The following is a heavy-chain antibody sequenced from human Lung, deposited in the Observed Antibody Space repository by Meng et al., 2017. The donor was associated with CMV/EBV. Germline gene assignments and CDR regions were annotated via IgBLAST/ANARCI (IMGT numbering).Heavy chain of an antibody. D-gene: IGHD1-7*01. CDR3: AHRDSITGTSGSLGEYYFDY. J-gene: IGHJ4*02. CDR1: SGVG. Sequence: SGVGVGLIRQTPGKALEWLSLIYWNDDKRYSPFLKSRLTITKDTSKDQVVLTMTNMDLVDTATYYCAHRDSITGTSGSLGEYYFDYWGQGTLVTVSS. CDR2: IYWNDDK. V-gene: IGHV2-5*01.